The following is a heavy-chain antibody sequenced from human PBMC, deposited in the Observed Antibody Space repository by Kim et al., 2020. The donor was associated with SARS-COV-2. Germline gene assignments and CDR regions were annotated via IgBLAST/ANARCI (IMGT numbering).Heavy chain of an antibody. V-gene: IGHV4-30-2*05. D-gene: IGHD2-21*02. CDR3: ARGPPIGGGDCYSH. J-gene: IGHJ4*02. Sequence: NPSLNSRVTISSDTANNQFSLKRGSVHAADTAVYYCARGPPIGGGDCYSHWGQGTLVTVSS.